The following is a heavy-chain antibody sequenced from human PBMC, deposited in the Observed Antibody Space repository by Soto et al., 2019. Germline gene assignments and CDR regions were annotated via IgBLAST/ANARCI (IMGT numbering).Heavy chain of an antibody. D-gene: IGHD3-3*01. V-gene: IGHV3-30-3*01. CDR1: GFTFSSYA. Sequence: GGSLRLSCAASGFTFSSYAMHWVRQAPGKGLEWVAVISYDGSNKYYADSVKGRFTISRDNSKNTLYLQMNSLRAEDTAVYYCARDQVGGTIFGVVPEFGPWGQGTLLTVSS. CDR3: ARDQVGGTIFGVVPEFGP. CDR2: ISYDGSNK. J-gene: IGHJ5*02.